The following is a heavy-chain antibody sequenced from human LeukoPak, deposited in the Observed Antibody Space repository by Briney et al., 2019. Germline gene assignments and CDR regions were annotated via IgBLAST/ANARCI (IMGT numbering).Heavy chain of an antibody. D-gene: IGHD1-1*01. Sequence: GGSLRLSCAASGFTFSNYAMHWVRQAPGKGLEWVAVISYEGSKKYYADSVKGRFTISRDNSKNTLYLYMNSLRGDDTAVYYCVREFGLNEQYWGQGTLVTVSS. J-gene: IGHJ4*02. CDR2: ISYEGSKK. V-gene: IGHV3-30*01. CDR3: VREFGLNEQY. CDR1: GFTFSNYA.